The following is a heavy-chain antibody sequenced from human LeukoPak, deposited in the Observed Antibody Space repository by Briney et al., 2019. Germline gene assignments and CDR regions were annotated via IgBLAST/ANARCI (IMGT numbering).Heavy chain of an antibody. CDR3: ARGYYDILTGYYQSPDY. D-gene: IGHD3-9*01. V-gene: IGHV4-39*01. J-gene: IGHJ4*02. CDR1: GDSISTSKSY. CDR2: IYYTGNT. Sequence: SETLSLTCTVSGDSISTSKSYWGWIRQPPLKGLEWIGSIYYTGNTYYNASLKSRVTISVDTSKNQFSLSLTSVTAADTAVYYCARGYYDILTGYYQSPDYWGQGTLVTVSS.